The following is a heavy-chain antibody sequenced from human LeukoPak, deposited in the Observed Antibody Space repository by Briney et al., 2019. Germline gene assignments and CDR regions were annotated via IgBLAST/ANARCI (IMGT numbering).Heavy chain of an antibody. CDR2: ISSSGSLI. CDR3: ARNYYDSSGYYYAFDY. CDR1: GFIFSSFR. Sequence: GSLRLSCAASGFIFSSFRMNWVRQAPGKGLECVSSISSSGSLIYYADSMKGRFTVSRDNAKNSLFLQLNSLRAEDTAVYYCARNYYDSSGYYYAFDYWGQGTLVTVSS. J-gene: IGHJ4*02. D-gene: IGHD3-22*01. V-gene: IGHV3-21*01.